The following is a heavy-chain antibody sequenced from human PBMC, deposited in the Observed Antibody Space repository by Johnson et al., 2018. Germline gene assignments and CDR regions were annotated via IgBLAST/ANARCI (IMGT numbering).Heavy chain of an antibody. J-gene: IGHJ6*02. CDR2: ISGSGGST. D-gene: IGHD4-11*01. CDR3: ARTTVMDYYYGMDV. V-gene: IGHV3-23*04. CDR1: AFTFSDYY. Sequence: EVQLVESGGGLVKPGGSLRLSCAASAFTFSDYYMSWIRQAPGRGLEWVSAISGSGGSTYYADSVKGRFTISRDNSKNTLYLQMNSLRAEDTAVYYCARTTVMDYYYGMDVWGQGTTVTVSS.